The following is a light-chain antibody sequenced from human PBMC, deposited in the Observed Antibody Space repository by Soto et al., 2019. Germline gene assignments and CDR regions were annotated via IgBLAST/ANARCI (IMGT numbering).Light chain of an antibody. CDR3: SSYAGSNNWV. CDR2: EVS. Sequence: QSALTQPPSASGSPGQSVTISCSGTSSDVGAYNYVSWYQQHPGKAPRLLIYEVSQRPSGVPDRFSGSKSGSTASLTVSGLQAEDEADYYCSSYAGSNNWVFGGGTKLTVL. J-gene: IGLJ3*02. CDR1: SSDVGAYNY. V-gene: IGLV2-8*01.